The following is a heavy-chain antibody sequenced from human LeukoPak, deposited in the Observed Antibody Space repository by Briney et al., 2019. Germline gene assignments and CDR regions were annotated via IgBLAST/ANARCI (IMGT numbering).Heavy chain of an antibody. V-gene: IGHV1-18*01. J-gene: IGHJ4*02. CDR3: VREVSEPYYDDSSGYYYFDY. Sequence: GASVKVSCKASGYTFTSYGISWVRQAPGQGLEWMGWISAYNANTNYAQKLQGTVTITTDTSTNTAYMELRSLRSDDTAVYYCVREVSEPYYDDSSGYYYFDYWGQGTLVTVSS. D-gene: IGHD3-22*01. CDR1: GYTFTSYG. CDR2: ISAYNANT.